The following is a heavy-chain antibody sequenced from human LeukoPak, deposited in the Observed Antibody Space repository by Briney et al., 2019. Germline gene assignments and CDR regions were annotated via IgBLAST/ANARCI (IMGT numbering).Heavy chain of an antibody. D-gene: IGHD3-22*01. CDR2: IYNSGST. CDR3: ARVGYYYDSTGYYPRPVYFDH. CDR1: GYSISSGYY. J-gene: IGHJ4*02. V-gene: IGHV4-38-2*02. Sequence: SETLSLTCSVSGYSISSGYYWAWIRQPPGKGLEGIGSIYNSGSTYYNSSLKSRVTISVDKSKSQFSLKLSSVTAADTAVYYCARVGYYYDSTGYYPRPVYFDHWGQGTLVTVSS.